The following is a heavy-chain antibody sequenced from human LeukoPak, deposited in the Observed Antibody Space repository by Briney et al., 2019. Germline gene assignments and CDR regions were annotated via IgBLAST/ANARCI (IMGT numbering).Heavy chain of an antibody. D-gene: IGHD3-10*01. CDR2: INHSGST. J-gene: IGHJ5*02. CDR3: ARRGVRGVITPNWFDP. Sequence: PSETLSLTCAVYGGSFGGYYWSWIRQPPGKGLEWIGEINHSGSTNYNPSLKSRVTISVDTSKNQFSLKLSSVTAADTAVYYCARRGVRGVITPNWFDPWGQGTLVTVSS. CDR1: GGSFGGYY. V-gene: IGHV4-34*01.